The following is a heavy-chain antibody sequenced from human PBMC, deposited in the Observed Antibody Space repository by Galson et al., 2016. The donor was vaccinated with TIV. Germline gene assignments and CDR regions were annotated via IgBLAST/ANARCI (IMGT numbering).Heavy chain of an antibody. V-gene: IGHV4-59*08. CDR3: ARHDPGLPPLLL. J-gene: IGHJ3*01. D-gene: IGHD3-16*01. CDR1: GDSISSYY. CDR2: IYYSGST. Sequence: LSLTCTVSGDSISSYYWSWIRQPPGKGLEWIGYIYYSGSTYYNPSLKSRVTTSVDTSRNQFSLKLNSVTAADTAVYYCARHDPGLPPLLLWGQGTMVTVSS.